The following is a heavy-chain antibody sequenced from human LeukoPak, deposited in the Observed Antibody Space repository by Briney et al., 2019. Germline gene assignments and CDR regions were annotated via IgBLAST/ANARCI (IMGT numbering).Heavy chain of an antibody. CDR1: GGSISSYY. CDR3: ARDRHYSDGSGYYYYYYMDV. J-gene: IGHJ6*03. V-gene: IGHV4-39*07. D-gene: IGHD3-22*01. Sequence: SETLSLTCTVSGGSISSYYWGWIRQPPGKGLEWIGSIYHSGRAFYNPSLKSRVTISVDTSKNQFSLKLSSVTAADTAVYYCARDRHYSDGSGYYYYYYMDVWGKGTTVTISS. CDR2: IYHSGRA.